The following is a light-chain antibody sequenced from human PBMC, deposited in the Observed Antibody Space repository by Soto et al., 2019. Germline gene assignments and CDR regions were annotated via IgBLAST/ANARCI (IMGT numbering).Light chain of an antibody. CDR3: CSYAGSYTYV. Sequence: QSVLTQPRSVSGSPGQSVTISCTGTSSDVGGYQYVSWYQQHPGKAPKLIIYEVSKWPSGVPDRFYGSRSGNTASLTISGLQAEDEADYYCCSYAGSYTYVFGSGTKVPVL. CDR2: EVS. V-gene: IGLV2-11*01. J-gene: IGLJ1*01. CDR1: SSDVGGYQY.